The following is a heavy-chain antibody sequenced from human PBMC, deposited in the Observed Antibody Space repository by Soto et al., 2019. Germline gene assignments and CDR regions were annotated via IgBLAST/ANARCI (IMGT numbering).Heavy chain of an antibody. J-gene: IGHJ4*02. Sequence: EMQLLESGGDLVQPGGSLRLSCAASGFTFSSYAMTWVRRAPGKGLEWVSAISGSGHTTFYAVSVKGRFTISRDNSMNTLYLQMNSLSAEDTAIYYCAKGGYDDWGAEGLYYFDYWGQGTLVTVSS. D-gene: IGHD7-27*01. V-gene: IGHV3-23*01. CDR2: ISGSGHTT. CDR1: GFTFSSYA. CDR3: AKGGYDDWGAEGLYYFDY.